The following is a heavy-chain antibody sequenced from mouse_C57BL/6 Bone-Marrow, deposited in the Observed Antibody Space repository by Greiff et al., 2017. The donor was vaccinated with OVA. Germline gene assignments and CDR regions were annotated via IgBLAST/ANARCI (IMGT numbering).Heavy chain of an antibody. CDR2: IWSGGST. V-gene: IGHV2-4*01. CDR1: GFSLTSYG. J-gene: IGHJ1*03. CDR3: AKTGFITTVVATLDWYFDV. D-gene: IGHD1-1*01. Sequence: VQLVESGPGLVQPSQSLSITCTVSGFSLTSYGVHWVRQPPGKGLEWLGVIWSGGSTDYTAAFISRLSISKDNSKSQVFFKMNSLQADDTAIYYCAKTGFITTVVATLDWYFDVWGTGTTVTVSS.